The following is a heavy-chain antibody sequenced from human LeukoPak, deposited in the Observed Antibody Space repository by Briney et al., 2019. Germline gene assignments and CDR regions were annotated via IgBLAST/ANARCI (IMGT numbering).Heavy chain of an antibody. J-gene: IGHJ5*02. CDR3: ARRLTQYNCFDP. Sequence: SQTLSLTCAISGDSVSSNSITWNWIRQSPSRGLEWLGRTYYRSTWYNDYAVSVRGRITVNPDTSKNQFSLHLNSVTPEDTAVYYCARRLTQYNCFDPWGQGILVTVSS. V-gene: IGHV6-1*01. CDR2: TYYRSTWYN. CDR1: GDSVSSNSIT. D-gene: IGHD2-21*02.